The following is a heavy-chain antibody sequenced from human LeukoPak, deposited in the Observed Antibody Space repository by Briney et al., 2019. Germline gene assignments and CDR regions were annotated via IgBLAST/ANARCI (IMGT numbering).Heavy chain of an antibody. D-gene: IGHD3-9*01. Sequence: GGSLRLSCAASGFTFSTYWMHWGRQAPGKGPVWVARVSPEGSRTTYADSVKGRFTISRDNDRNTLYLQMNSLRVEDTAVYYCARDLDWLLFDYWGQGTLATVSS. V-gene: IGHV3-74*03. CDR1: GFTFSTYW. CDR2: VSPEGSRT. CDR3: ARDLDWLLFDY. J-gene: IGHJ4*02.